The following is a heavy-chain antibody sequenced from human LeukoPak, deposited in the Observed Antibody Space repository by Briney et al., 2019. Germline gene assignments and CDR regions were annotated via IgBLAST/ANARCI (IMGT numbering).Heavy chain of an antibody. CDR2: IIPIFGTA. CDR1: GGTFSSYA. J-gene: IGHJ6*02. CDR3: ARRSSGWYYAIVGATVPFYYGMDV. Sequence: SVKVSCKASGGTFSSYAISWVRQVPGQGLEWMGGIIPIFGTANYAQKFQGRVTITADESTSTAYMELSSLRSEDTAVYYCARRSSGWYYAIVGATVPFYYGMDVWGQGTTVTVSS. D-gene: IGHD1-26*01. V-gene: IGHV1-69*01.